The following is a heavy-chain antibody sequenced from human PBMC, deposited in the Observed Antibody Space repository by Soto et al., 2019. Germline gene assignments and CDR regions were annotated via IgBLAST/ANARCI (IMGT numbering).Heavy chain of an antibody. CDR2: ISYDGSNK. J-gene: IGHJ6*02. CDR1: GFTFSSYG. CDR3: AGCSGGSCYSPLVMDV. V-gene: IGHV3-30*03. D-gene: IGHD2-15*01. Sequence: QVQLVESGGGVVQPGRSLRLSCAASGFTFSSYGMHWVRQAPGKGLEWVAVISYDGSNKYYADSVKGRFTISRDNSKNTLYLQMNSLRAEDTAVYYCAGCSGGSCYSPLVMDVWGQGTTVTVSS.